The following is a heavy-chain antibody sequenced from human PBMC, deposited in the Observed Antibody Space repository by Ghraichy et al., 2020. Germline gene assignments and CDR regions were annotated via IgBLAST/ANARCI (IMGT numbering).Heavy chain of an antibody. CDR1: GYTFISYG. CDR2: ISPNDGKR. V-gene: IGHV1-18*01. D-gene: IGHD4-17*01. CDR3: ARTLSLDYYGDYSDKFNV. J-gene: IGHJ3*01. Sequence: ASVKVSCKASGYTFISYGTSWVRQAPRQGLEWMGWISPNDGKRKYVEKVQGRVTMTSDKSTSTVYLELRSLRSDDTATYFCARTLSLDYYGDYSDKFNVWGQGTAVVVSS.